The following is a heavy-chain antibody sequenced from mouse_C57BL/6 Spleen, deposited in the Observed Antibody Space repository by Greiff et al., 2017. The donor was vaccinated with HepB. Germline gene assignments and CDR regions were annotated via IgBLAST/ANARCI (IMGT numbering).Heavy chain of an antibody. V-gene: IGHV1-19*01. D-gene: IGHD2-2*01. J-gene: IGHJ1*03. CDR3: ARAMVTTGYFDV. Sequence: EVQLQQSGPVLVKPGASVKMSCKASGYTFTDYYMNWVKQSHGKSLEWIGVINPYNGGTSYNQKFKGKATLTVDKSSSTAYMELNSLTSEDSAVYDWARAMVTTGYFDVWGKGTTVTVSS. CDR1: GYTFTDYY. CDR2: INPYNGGT.